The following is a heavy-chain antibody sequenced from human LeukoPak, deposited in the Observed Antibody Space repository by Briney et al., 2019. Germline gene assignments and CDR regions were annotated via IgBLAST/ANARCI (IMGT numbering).Heavy chain of an antibody. V-gene: IGHV5-51*01. CDR2: IYPGDSDT. CDR3: ARGYCSSTSCQLFDY. CDR1: GYSFTSYW. Sequence: GESLKISCKGSGYSFTSYWIGWVRQMPGKGLEWMGIIYPGDSDTRYSPSFQGQVTISADKSISTAYLQWSSLKASDTAMYYCARGYCSSTSCQLFDYWGQGTLVTVSS. J-gene: IGHJ4*02. D-gene: IGHD2-2*01.